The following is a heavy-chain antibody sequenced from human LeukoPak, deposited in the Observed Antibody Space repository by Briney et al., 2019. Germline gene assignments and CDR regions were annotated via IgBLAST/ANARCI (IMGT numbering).Heavy chain of an antibody. CDR3: ARWIGLDDAFDI. J-gene: IGHJ3*02. CDR2: IYTSGST. V-gene: IGHV4-61*02. CDR1: GGSISSGSYY. Sequence: ASETLSLTCTVSGGSISSGSYYWSWIRQPAGKGLEWIGRIYTSGSTNYNPSLKSRVTISVDTSKNQFSLKLSSVTAADTAVYYCARWIGLDDAFDIWGQGTMVTVSS. D-gene: IGHD2-2*03.